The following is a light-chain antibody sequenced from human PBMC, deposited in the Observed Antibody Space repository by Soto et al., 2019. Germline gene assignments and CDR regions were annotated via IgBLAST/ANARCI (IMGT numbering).Light chain of an antibody. V-gene: IGLV2-23*01. CDR2: EGS. J-gene: IGLJ2*01. CDR3: CSYAGNNTVV. CDR1: SSDVGSYNL. Sequence: QSALTQPASVSGSPGQSITISCTGTSSDVGSYNLVSWYQQHPGKAPKLMIYEGSKRPSGVSNRFSGSKSGNTASLTISGLQAEYEADYYCCSYAGNNTVVFGGGTKLTVL.